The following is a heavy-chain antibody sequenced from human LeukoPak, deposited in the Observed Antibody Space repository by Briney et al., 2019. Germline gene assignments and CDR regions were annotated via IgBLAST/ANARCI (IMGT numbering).Heavy chain of an antibody. J-gene: IGHJ6*03. CDR2: IYGGST. Sequence: QSGGSLRLSCAASGFTVSDNYMTWVRQAPGKGLEWVSIIYGGSTYYADSVKGRFTISRDNSKNTVYLQMNSLRAEDTAVYYCARDFEGVHRTTNSYTYYYYMDVWGKGTTVIVSS. D-gene: IGHD2/OR15-2a*01. CDR3: ARDFEGVHRTTNSYTYYYYMDV. V-gene: IGHV3-53*01. CDR1: GFTVSDNY.